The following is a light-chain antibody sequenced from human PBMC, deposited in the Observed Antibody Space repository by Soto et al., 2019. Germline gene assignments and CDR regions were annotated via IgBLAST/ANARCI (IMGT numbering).Light chain of an antibody. CDR2: AAS. V-gene: IGKV3-20*01. CDR3: QQYGSSPPT. Sequence: EIVLTQSPGTLSLSAGERATLSCRASQRVSSSYLAWYQQKPGQAPRLLIYAASSRATGIPDRFSGSGSGTDFTLTISGLDPEDFALYYCQQYGSSPPTFGQGTKVDIK. J-gene: IGKJ1*01. CDR1: QRVSSSY.